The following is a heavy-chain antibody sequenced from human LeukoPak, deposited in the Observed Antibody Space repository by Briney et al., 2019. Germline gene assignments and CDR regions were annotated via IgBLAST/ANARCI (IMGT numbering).Heavy chain of an antibody. Sequence: GSLRLSCAASGFTFSSYAMSWVRQAPGKGLEWIGSIYYSGSTYYNPSLKSRVTISVDTSKNQFSLKLSSVTAADTAVYYCARLVTRGYYDSSGRRIDAFDIWGQGTMVTVSS. J-gene: IGHJ3*02. CDR3: ARLVTRGYYDSSGRRIDAFDI. V-gene: IGHV4-38-2*01. D-gene: IGHD3-22*01. CDR2: IYYSGST. CDR1: GFTFSSYA.